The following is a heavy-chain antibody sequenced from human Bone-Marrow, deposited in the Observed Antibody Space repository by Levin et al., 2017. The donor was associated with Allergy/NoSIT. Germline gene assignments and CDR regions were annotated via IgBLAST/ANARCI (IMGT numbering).Heavy chain of an antibody. V-gene: IGHV4-39*01. J-gene: IGHJ5*02. CDR1: GGSISSSSYY. CDR2: IYYSGST. Sequence: SCTVSGGSISSSSYYWGWIRQPPGKGLEWIGSIYYSGSTYYNPSLKSRVTISVDTSKNQFSLKLSSVTAADTAVYYCASGPGIAAAPTPERFDPWGQGTLVTVSS. CDR3: ASGPGIAAAPTPERFDP. D-gene: IGHD6-13*01.